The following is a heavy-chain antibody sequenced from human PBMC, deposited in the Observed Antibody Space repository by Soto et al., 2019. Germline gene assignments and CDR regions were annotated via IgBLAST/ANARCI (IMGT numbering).Heavy chain of an antibody. V-gene: IGHV1-2*04. J-gene: IGHJ6*02. D-gene: IGHD2-8*01. CDR2: INSKSGAT. CDR3: ARGDSTDCSNGVCSFFYNNDMDV. CDR1: GYIFTDYH. Sequence: ASLNVPCTASGYIFTDYHILWVRQAPGQGLGCLGRINSKSGATGRAQKFKGCVTMITDTPTSTASMELTRLTSDDPAIYYCARGDSTDCSNGVCSFFYNNDMDVWG.